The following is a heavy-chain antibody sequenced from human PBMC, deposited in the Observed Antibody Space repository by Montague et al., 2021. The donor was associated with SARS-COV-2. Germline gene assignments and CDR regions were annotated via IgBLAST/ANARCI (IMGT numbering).Heavy chain of an antibody. Sequence: SLRLSCAVSGFTFNNYGMHWVRQAPGKGLEWVAVISYEGSKIFYADSVEGRFPISRDSSKNTIYLQMNSLRAEDTAVYYFAKPTSIFWFGKFTADAFDIWGQGTMVTVSS. D-gene: IGHD3-10*01. CDR3: AKPTSIFWFGKFTADAFDI. CDR1: GFTFNNYG. J-gene: IGHJ3*02. V-gene: IGHV3-30*18. CDR2: ISYEGSKI.